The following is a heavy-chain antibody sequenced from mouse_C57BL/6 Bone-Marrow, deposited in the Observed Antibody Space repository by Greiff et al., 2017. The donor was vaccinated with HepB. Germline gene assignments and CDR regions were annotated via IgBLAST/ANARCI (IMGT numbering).Heavy chain of an antibody. CDR2: INPGSGGT. V-gene: IGHV1-54*01. J-gene: IGHJ1*03. CDR1: GYAFTNYL. Sequence: QVQLQQSGAELVRPGTSVKVSCKASGYAFTNYLIEWVKQRPGQGLEWIGVINPGSGGTNYNEKFKGKATLTADTSSSTAYMQLSSLQSEDAAVYVCARRYYGSSYWYFDVWGTGTTVTVSS. D-gene: IGHD1-1*01. CDR3: ARRYYGSSYWYFDV.